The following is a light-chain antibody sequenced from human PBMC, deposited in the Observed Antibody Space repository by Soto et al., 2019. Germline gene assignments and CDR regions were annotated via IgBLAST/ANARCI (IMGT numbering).Light chain of an antibody. V-gene: IGLV2-8*01. Sequence: QSVLTQPPSASGSPEQSVTISCTGTSSDVGGHHYVSWYQQHPGKAPKLLIYEVTKRPSGVPDRFSGSKSGNTASLTVSGLQTEDEADYYCSSYAGSNIGVFGTGTKVTVL. CDR1: SSDVGGHHY. CDR3: SSYAGSNIGV. J-gene: IGLJ1*01. CDR2: EVT.